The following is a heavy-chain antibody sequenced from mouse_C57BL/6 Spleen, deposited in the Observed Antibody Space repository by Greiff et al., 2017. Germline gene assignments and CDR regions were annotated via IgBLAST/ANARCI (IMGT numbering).Heavy chain of an antibody. J-gene: IGHJ1*03. D-gene: IGHD1-1*01. V-gene: IGHV1-39*01. CDR1: GYSFTDYN. CDR3: ARDNYYGSRWYFDV. CDR2: INPNYGTT. Sequence: VQLKESGPELVKPGASVKISCKASGYSFTDYNMNWVKQSNGKSLEWIGVINPNYGTTSYNQKFKGKATLTVDQSSSTAYMQLNSLTSEDAAVYDCARDNYYGSRWYFDVWGTGTTVTVSS.